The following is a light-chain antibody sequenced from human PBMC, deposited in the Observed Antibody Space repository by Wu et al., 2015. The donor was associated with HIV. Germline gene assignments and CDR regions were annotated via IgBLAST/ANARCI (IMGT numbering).Light chain of an antibody. CDR3: QQRSNWPSLT. Sequence: EIVLTQFPATLSLSPGGRATLSCRASQSVASFLAWYQQKPGQAPRLLIYDASNRATGIPARFSGSGSGTDFTLTISSLEPEDFAVYYCQQRSNWPSLTFGGGTKVEIK. CDR1: QSVASF. V-gene: IGKV3-11*01. CDR2: DAS. J-gene: IGKJ4*01.